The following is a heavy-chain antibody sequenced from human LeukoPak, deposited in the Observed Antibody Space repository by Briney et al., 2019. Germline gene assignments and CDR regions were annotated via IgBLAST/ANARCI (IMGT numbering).Heavy chain of an antibody. D-gene: IGHD3-3*01. Sequence: TGGSLRLSCAASGFTFSSYWMHWVRQAPGKGLVWVSRINSDGSSTSYADSVKGRFTISRDNSKNTLYLQMNSLRAEDTAVYYCAKGDYDFWSGYYGPWVYFQHWGQGTLVTVSS. V-gene: IGHV3-74*01. CDR2: INSDGSST. CDR3: AKGDYDFWSGYYGPWVYFQH. CDR1: GFTFSSYW. J-gene: IGHJ1*01.